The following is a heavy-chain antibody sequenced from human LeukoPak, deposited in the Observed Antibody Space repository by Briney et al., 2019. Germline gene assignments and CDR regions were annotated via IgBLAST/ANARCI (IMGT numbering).Heavy chain of an antibody. J-gene: IGHJ3*02. CDR3: ARETLSFGSRDAFDI. CDR2: INPNSGGT. Sequence: ASVKVSCKASGYTFTGYYMHWVRQAPGQGLEWMGWINPNSGGTNYAQKFQGRVTMTRDTSISTAYMELSRLRSDDTAVYYCARETLSFGSRDAFDIWGQGTMVTVSS. V-gene: IGHV1-2*02. D-gene: IGHD3-10*01. CDR1: GYTFTGYY.